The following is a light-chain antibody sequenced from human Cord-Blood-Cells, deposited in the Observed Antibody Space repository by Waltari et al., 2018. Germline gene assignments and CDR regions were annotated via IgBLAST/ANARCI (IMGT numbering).Light chain of an antibody. CDR3: QQYNNWPPYT. CDR2: GAS. J-gene: IGKJ2*01. CDR1: QSVSSN. Sequence: EIVMTQSPATLSVSPGERATLSCRASQSVSSNLAWYQQKPGQAPRCLIYGASTRATGIPARFRGSGSGTEFTLTISSLQSEDFAVYYCQQYNNWPPYTFGQGTKLEIK. V-gene: IGKV3-15*01.